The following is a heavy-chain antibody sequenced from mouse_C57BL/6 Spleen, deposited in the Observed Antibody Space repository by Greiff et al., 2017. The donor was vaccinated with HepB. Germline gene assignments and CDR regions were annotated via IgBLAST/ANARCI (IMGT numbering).Heavy chain of an antibody. CDR2: IYPGSGNT. V-gene: IGHV1-66*01. Sequence: VQRVESGPELVKPGASVKISCKASGYSFTSYYIHWVKQRPGQGLEWIGWIYPGSGNTKYNEKFKGKATLTADTSSSTAYMQLSSLTSEDSAVYYCARGGVYYDSFDYWGQGTTLTVSS. D-gene: IGHD2-4*01. J-gene: IGHJ2*01. CDR3: ARGGVYYDSFDY. CDR1: GYSFTSYY.